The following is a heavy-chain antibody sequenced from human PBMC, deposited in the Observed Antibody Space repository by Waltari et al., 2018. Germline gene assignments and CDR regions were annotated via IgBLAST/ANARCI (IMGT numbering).Heavy chain of an antibody. CDR3: TTSTTVTDX. Sequence: EVQLXESGXGLVKPGGSLRLSCATSGFIFPDAWMTWVRQAXGKGLXWVGRXKSKRXGEKAHYAAPXNGRFTISRDDSKNTVYXQMNSLKTXDTAVXFCTTSTTVTDXWGQGTLVTVSS. V-gene: IGHV3-15*01. CDR1: GFIFPDAW. CDR2: XKSKRXGEKA. D-gene: IGHD4-17*01. J-gene: IGHJ4*02.